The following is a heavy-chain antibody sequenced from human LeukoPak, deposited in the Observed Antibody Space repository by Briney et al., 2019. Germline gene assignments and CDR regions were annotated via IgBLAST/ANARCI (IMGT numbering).Heavy chain of an antibody. CDR3: ARGAGYNYPYYFDY. D-gene: IGHD5-24*01. J-gene: IGHJ4*02. CDR2: IYGGGNI. CDR1: GFTVSSNY. V-gene: IGHV3-53*01. Sequence: GGSLRLSCAASGFTVSSNYMNWVRQAPGKGLEWVSVIYGGGNIYYADSVKGRFTISRGNSKNTLYPQMNSLRAEDTAVYYCARGAGYNYPYYFDYWGQGTLVTVSS.